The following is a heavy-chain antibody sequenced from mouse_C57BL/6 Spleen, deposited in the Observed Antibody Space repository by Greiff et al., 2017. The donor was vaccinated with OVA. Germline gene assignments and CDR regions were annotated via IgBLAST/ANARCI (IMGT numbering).Heavy chain of an antibody. CDR1: GFTFSDYG. Sequence: EVKLMESGGGLVKPGGSLKLSCAASGFTFSDYGMHWVRQAPEKGLEWVAYISSGSSTIYYADTVKGRFTISRDNAKNTLFLQMTSLRSEDTAMYYCARIGGLRGYAMDYWGQGTSVTVSS. J-gene: IGHJ4*01. V-gene: IGHV5-17*01. D-gene: IGHD2-2*01. CDR3: ARIGGLRGYAMDY. CDR2: ISSGSSTI.